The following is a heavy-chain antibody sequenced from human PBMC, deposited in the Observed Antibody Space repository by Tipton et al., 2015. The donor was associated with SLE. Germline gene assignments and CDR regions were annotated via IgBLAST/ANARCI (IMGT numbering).Heavy chain of an antibody. D-gene: IGHD3-3*02. J-gene: IGHJ4*02. V-gene: IGHV4-61*02. CDR1: GTSILSGTDY. CDR3: ARDKSSHSKYILDY. Sequence: TLSLTCTVSGTSILSGTDYWSWIRQPAGKGLEWIGRIYPTGNTNFNPSPKGRVTMSVDTSKSQFSLKLRSVTAADTAIYYCARDKSSHSKYILDYWGQGTLVTVSS. CDR2: IYPTGNT.